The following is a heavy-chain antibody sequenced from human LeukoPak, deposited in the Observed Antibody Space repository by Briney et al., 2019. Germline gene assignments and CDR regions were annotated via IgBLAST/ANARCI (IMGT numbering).Heavy chain of an antibody. V-gene: IGHV3-53*01. CDR1: GLTVSTNS. CDR3: AKDRVLLWFGELSYYFDY. Sequence: GGSLGLSCAAAGLTVSTNSMSLVRQAPGKGLEWVSVIYSGGTTYYADSVKGRFTISRDNSKNTLYLQVNSLRAEDTAVYYCAKDRVLLWFGELSYYFDYWGQGTLVTVSS. J-gene: IGHJ4*02. D-gene: IGHD3-10*01. CDR2: IYSGGTT.